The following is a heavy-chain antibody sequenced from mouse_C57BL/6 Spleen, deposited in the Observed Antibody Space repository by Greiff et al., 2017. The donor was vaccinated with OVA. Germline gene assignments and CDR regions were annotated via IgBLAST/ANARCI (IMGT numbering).Heavy chain of an antibody. Sequence: QVQLKQPGAELVKPGASVKLSCKASGYTFTSYWMHWVKQRPGQGLEWIGEIDPSDSYTNYNKKFKGKSTLTVDKSSSTAYMQLSSLTSEDSAVYYCARRLGYWYFDVWGTGTTVTVSS. CDR2: IDPSDSYT. V-gene: IGHV1-69*01. J-gene: IGHJ1*03. CDR1: GYTFTSYW. CDR3: ARRLGYWYFDV. D-gene: IGHD4-1*01.